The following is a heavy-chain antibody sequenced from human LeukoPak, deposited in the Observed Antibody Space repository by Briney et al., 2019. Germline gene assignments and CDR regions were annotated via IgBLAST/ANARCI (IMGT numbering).Heavy chain of an antibody. D-gene: IGHD3-22*01. CDR2: IRYDGSNK. CDR1: GFTFSSYG. Sequence: PGGSLRLSCAASGFTFSSYGMHWVRQAPGKGLEWVAFIRYDGSNKYYADSVKGRFTISRDNSKNTLYLQMNSLRAEDTAVYYCAKPKYYYDSSGYYQAFDYWGQGTLVTVSS. J-gene: IGHJ4*02. CDR3: AKPKYYYDSSGYYQAFDY. V-gene: IGHV3-30*02.